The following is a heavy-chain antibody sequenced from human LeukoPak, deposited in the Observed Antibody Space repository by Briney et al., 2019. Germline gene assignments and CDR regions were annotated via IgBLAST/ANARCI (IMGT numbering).Heavy chain of an antibody. CDR1: GFTFSSYG. D-gene: IGHD3-16*01. CDR2: ISYDGSNK. CDR3: AALGASGAFDI. J-gene: IGHJ3*02. Sequence: PGGSLRLSCAASGFTFSSYGIHWVRQAPGKGLEWVAVISYDGSNKYYADSVKGRFTISRDNSKNTLYLQMNSLRAEDTAAYYCAALGASGAFDIWGQGTMVTVSS. V-gene: IGHV3-30*19.